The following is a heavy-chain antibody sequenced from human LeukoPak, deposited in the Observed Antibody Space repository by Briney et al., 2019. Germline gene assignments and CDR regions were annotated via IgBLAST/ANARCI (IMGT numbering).Heavy chain of an antibody. V-gene: IGHV1-2*02. J-gene: IGHJ6*03. Sequence: ASVKVSCKASGYTFTSYYMHWVRQAPGQGLEWMGWINPNSGGTNYAQKFQGRVTMTRDTSISTAYMELSRLRSDDTAVYYCARDLGAAGTHYYYYYMDVWGKGTTVTVSS. CDR1: GYTFTSYY. CDR3: ARDLGAAGTHYYYYYMDV. CDR2: INPNSGGT. D-gene: IGHD6-13*01.